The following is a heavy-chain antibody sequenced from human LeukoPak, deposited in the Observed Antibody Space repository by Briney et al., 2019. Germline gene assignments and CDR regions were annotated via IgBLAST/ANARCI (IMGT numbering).Heavy chain of an antibody. D-gene: IGHD3-10*01. CDR2: IRYDGINI. CDR1: GFTFSNYG. J-gene: IGHJ6*03. V-gene: IGHV3-30*02. CDR3: AKGPGGKYGSEIDGWEYHYYYMDV. Sequence: PGGSLRLSCAASGFTFSNYGMHWVREAPGKGLEWVAFIRYDGINIYYGDSVKGRFTISRDNSKNTLYVQMNSLRAEDTAVYYCAKGPGGKYGSEIDGWEYHYYYMDVWGKGTTVTVSS.